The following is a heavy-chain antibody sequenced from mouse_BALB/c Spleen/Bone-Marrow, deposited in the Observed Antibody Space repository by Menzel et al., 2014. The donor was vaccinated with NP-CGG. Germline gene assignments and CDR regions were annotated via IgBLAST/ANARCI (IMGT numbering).Heavy chain of an antibody. J-gene: IGHJ4*01. V-gene: IGHV1S26*01. CDR1: GYTFTRYT. D-gene: IGHD1-1*01. CDR2: IIPNSGYS. Sequence: SGASVKMSCQASGYTFTRYTMHWEKKRPGQGLEWIGYIIPNSGYSNYNQKFKDKATLTADKSSSTAYMQLSSLTSEDSAVYYCTIRYYAMDYWGQGTSVTVSS. CDR3: TIRYYAMDY.